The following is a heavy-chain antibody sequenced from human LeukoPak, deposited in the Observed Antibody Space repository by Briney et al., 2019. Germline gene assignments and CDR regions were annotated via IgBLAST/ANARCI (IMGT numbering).Heavy chain of an antibody. CDR1: GFTFSSYS. CDR2: IWDSGTPI. D-gene: IGHD3-9*01. J-gene: IGHJ3*01. CDR3: ARDSWLDV. Sequence: GGSLRLSCAASGFTFSSYSMIWVRQAPGMGLEWISYIWDSGTPIYYADSVKGRFTISRDNANNLVYLQMNSVRAEDTAVYYCARDSWLDVWGQGTMVTVSS. V-gene: IGHV3-48*01.